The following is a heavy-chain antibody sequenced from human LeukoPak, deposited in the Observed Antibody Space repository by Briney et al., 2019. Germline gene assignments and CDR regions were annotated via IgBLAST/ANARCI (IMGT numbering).Heavy chain of an antibody. CDR3: ARELYSSGYHDAFDI. J-gene: IGHJ3*02. Sequence: SETLSLTCTVSGGSISSSGYFWGWIRQPPGKGLEWIGEINHRGSTNYNPSLKSRVTISVDTSKNQFSLKLSSVNAADTAVYYCARELYSSGYHDAFDIWGQGTMVTVSS. CDR1: GGSISSSGYF. D-gene: IGHD3-22*01. V-gene: IGHV4-39*07. CDR2: INHRGST.